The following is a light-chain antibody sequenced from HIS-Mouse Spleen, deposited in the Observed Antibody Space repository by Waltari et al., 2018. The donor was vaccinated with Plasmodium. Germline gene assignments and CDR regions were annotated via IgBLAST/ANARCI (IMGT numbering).Light chain of an antibody. CDR1: QGIRSY. Sequence: AIRMTQSPSSFSASPGDRVTITCRASQGIRSYLAWYQQKPGKAPKILICAASTLQSGVPSRCSGSGSGTDFTLTISCLQSEDFATYYCQQYYSYPYTFGQGTKLEIK. CDR3: QQYYSYPYT. CDR2: AAS. V-gene: IGKV1-8*01. J-gene: IGKJ2*01.